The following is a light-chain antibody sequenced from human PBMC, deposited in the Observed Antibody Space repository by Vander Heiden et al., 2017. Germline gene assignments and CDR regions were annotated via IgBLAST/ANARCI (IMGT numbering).Light chain of an antibody. J-gene: IGKJ1*01. V-gene: IGKV3-11*01. CDR2: DAS. CDR3: QQRSNWLWT. Sequence: ELVLTQSPSTLSLSAAERATLSCRASQSVSSYLAWYQQKPSQAPRLLIYDASNRATGIPARCRGSGSGTDFTLTISSLEPEDFAVYYCQQRSNWLWTFGPGTKVEIK. CDR1: QSVSSY.